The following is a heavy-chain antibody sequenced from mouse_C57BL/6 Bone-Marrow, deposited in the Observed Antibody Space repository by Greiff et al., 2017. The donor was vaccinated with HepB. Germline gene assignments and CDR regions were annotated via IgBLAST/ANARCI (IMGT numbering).Heavy chain of an antibody. J-gene: IGHJ3*01. CDR3: ARGYYGNYGFAY. D-gene: IGHD2-1*01. CDR1: GYTFTSYW. Sequence: VQLQQPGAELVKPGASVKMSCKASGYTFTSYWITWVKQRPGQGLEWIGDIYPGSGSTNYNEKFKSKATLTVDTSSSTAYMQLSSLTSEDSAVYYCARGYYGNYGFAYWGQGTLFTVSA. CDR2: IYPGSGST. V-gene: IGHV1-55*01.